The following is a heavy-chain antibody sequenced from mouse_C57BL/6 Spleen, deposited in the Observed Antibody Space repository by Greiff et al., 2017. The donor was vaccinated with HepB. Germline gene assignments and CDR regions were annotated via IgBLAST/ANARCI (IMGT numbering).Heavy chain of an antibody. CDR2: IYPGDGDT. V-gene: IGHV1-80*01. CDR3: ARSWATIVTPFAY. D-gene: IGHD2-5*01. Sequence: QVQLQQSGAELVKPGASVKISCKASGYAFSSYWMNWVKQRPGKGLEWIGQIYPGDGDTNYNGKFKGKATLTADKSSSTAYMQLSSLTSEDSAVYFCARSWATIVTPFAYWGQGTLVTVSA. CDR1: GYAFSSYW. J-gene: IGHJ3*01.